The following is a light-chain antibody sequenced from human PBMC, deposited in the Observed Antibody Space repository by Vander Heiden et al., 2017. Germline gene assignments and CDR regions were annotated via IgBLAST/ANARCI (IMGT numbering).Light chain of an antibody. CDR3: QQYNNWPSYT. J-gene: IGKJ2*01. Sequence: EIVMTQSPATLSVSPGERATLSCRASQSVSSNLAWYQQKPGQAPRLLIYGASTRATGIPARFSGSGSGTEFTLTISSRQSEDFAVYYCQQYNNWPSYTFGQGTKLXIK. CDR2: GAS. V-gene: IGKV3-15*01. CDR1: QSVSSN.